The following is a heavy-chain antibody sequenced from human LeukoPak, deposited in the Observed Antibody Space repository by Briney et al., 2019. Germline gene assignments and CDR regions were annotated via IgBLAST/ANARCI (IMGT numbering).Heavy chain of an antibody. V-gene: IGHV3-30-3*01. CDR1: GFTFRNYA. Sequence: GGSLRLSCAASGFTFRNYAMHWVRQAPGKGLEWVTIISYDGSKEYDADSVKGRFTVSKDNSRNTLYLQMNSLRTEDTAVYYCVREGCMYSGMVVWGQGTTVIVSS. D-gene: IGHD2-21*01. CDR2: ISYDGSKE. CDR3: VREGCMYSGMVV. J-gene: IGHJ6*02.